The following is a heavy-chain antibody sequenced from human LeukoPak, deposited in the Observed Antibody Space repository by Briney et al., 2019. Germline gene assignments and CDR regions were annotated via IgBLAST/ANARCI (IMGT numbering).Heavy chain of an antibody. D-gene: IGHD2-2*01. V-gene: IGHV3-53*01. CDR3: AKLAIVVVPVASGRTTY. Sequence: GGSLRLSCAASGFTVSSNYMSWVRQAPGKGLEWVSVIYSGGSTYYADSVKGRFTISRDNSKDTLYLQMNSLRAEDTAVYYCAKLAIVVVPVASGRTTYWGQGTLVTVSS. CDR2: IYSGGST. CDR1: GFTVSSNY. J-gene: IGHJ4*02.